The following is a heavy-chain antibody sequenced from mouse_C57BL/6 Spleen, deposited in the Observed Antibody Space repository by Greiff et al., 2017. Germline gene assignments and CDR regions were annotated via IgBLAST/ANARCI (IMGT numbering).Heavy chain of an antibody. CDR3: AMGDYVGGFAY. CDR1: GYAFSSSW. Sequence: VQLQQSGPELVKPGASVKISCKASGYAFSSSWMNWVKQRPGTGLEWIGRIYPGDGDTNYNGKFKGKATLTADKSSSTAYMQLSSLTSEDSAVYFCAMGDYVGGFAYWGQGTLVTVSA. CDR2: IYPGDGDT. D-gene: IGHD2-4*01. J-gene: IGHJ3*01. V-gene: IGHV1-82*01.